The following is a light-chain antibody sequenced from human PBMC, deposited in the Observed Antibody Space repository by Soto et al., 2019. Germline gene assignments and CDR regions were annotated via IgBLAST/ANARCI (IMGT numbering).Light chain of an antibody. J-gene: IGLJ3*02. Sequence: QSALTQPASVSGSPGQSITISCTGTSSDIGAYKYVSWYQQDPGKAPKLMIYEVSNRPSGVSNRFSGSKSGNTASLTVSGLQTEDEADYYCGSHAGNSNLVFGGGTKLTVL. CDR1: SSDIGAYKY. CDR2: EVS. CDR3: GSHAGNSNLV. V-gene: IGLV2-14*01.